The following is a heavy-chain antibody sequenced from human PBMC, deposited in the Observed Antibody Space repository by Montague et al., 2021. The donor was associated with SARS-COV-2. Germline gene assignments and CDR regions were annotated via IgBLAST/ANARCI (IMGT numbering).Heavy chain of an antibody. Sequence: SETLSLTCTVSGGSISSYYWRWIRQPPGKGLEWIGYISYSGSTNYNPSLKSRVTMSVDTSKNHFSLKLNSVTAADTAVYYCARDGCSGGSCYYNWFDPWGQGTLVTVSS. V-gene: IGHV4-59*01. CDR1: GGSISSYY. D-gene: IGHD2-15*01. J-gene: IGHJ5*02. CDR2: ISYSGST. CDR3: ARDGCSGGSCYYNWFDP.